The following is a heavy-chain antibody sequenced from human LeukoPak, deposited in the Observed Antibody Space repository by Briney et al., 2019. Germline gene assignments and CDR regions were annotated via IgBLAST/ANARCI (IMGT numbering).Heavy chain of an antibody. CDR2: ISGSGGST. V-gene: IGHV3-23*01. CDR1: GFSFSSYA. D-gene: IGHD4-23*01. CDR3: AKGGDGGTDY. J-gene: IGHJ4*02. Sequence: GGSLRLSCATSGFSFSSYAMSWVRQAPGKGLEWVSAISGSGGSTYYADSVKGRFTISRDNSKNTLYLQMNSLRAEDTAVYYCAKGGDGGTDYWGQGTLVTVSS.